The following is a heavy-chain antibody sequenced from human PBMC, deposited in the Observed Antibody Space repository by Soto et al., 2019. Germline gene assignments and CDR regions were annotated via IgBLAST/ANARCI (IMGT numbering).Heavy chain of an antibody. D-gene: IGHD6-19*01. Sequence: QVQLVESGGGVVQPGRSLRLSCAASGFTFSSYAMHWVRQAPGKGLEWVAVISYDGSNKYYADSVKGRFTISRDNSKNTLYLQMNSLRAEDTAVYYCARDLGEYRAVAPRNWGQGTLVTVSS. V-gene: IGHV3-30-3*01. CDR1: GFTFSSYA. CDR3: ARDLGEYRAVAPRN. CDR2: ISYDGSNK. J-gene: IGHJ4*02.